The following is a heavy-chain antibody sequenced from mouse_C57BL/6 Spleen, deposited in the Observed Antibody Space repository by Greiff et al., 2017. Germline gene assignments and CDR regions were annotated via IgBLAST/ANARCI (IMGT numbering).Heavy chain of an antibody. CDR3: ARGGYYGSRDFDY. Sequence: QVQLKQSGAELVRPGTSVKVSCKASGYAFTNYLIEWVKQRPGQGLEWIGVINPGSGGTNDNEKFKGKATLTADKSSSTAYMQLSSLTSEDSAVYFCARGGYYGSRDFDYWGQGTTLTVSS. CDR2: INPGSGGT. V-gene: IGHV1-54*01. D-gene: IGHD1-1*01. J-gene: IGHJ2*01. CDR1: GYAFTNYL.